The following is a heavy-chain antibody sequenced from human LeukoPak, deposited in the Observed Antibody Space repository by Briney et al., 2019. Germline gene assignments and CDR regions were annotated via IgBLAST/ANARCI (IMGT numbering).Heavy chain of an antibody. CDR3: AKAATVSAAGSHFVY. J-gene: IGHJ4*02. CDR2: ISGSGGST. V-gene: IGHV3-23*01. CDR1: GFTFSSYA. Sequence: GGSLRLSCAASGFTFSSYALSWVRQAPGKGLEWVSAISGSGGSTYYADSVKGRFTISRDNSKNTLYLQMNSLRAEDTAVFYCAKAATVSAAGSHFVYWGQGTLVTVSS. D-gene: IGHD6-13*01.